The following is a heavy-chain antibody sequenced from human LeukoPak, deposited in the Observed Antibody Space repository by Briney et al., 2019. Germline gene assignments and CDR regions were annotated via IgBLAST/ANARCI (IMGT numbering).Heavy chain of an antibody. J-gene: IGHJ4*02. Sequence: GGSLRLSCAASGFTFSSYAMRWVRQAPGKGLEWVAVISYDGSNKYYADSVEGRFTISRDNSKNTLYLQMNSLRAEDTAVYYCAREPIVVAPAAISPRGFDYWGQGTLVTVSS. CDR2: ISYDGSNK. CDR3: AREPIVVAPAAISPRGFDY. CDR1: GFTFSSYA. D-gene: IGHD2-2*02. V-gene: IGHV3-30-3*01.